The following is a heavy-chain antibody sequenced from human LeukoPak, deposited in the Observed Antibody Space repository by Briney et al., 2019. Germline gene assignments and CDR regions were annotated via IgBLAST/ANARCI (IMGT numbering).Heavy chain of an antibody. CDR1: GFTFSRYS. V-gene: IGHV3-21*01. J-gene: IGHJ6*03. Sequence: GGSLRLSCAASGFTFSRYSMNWVRQAPGKGLEWVSSISSSSSYIYYTDSVKGRFTISRDNAKNSLYPQMNSLRAEDAAVYYCARDQRAYMDVWGKGTTVTVSS. CDR3: ARDQRAYMDV. CDR2: ISSSSSYI.